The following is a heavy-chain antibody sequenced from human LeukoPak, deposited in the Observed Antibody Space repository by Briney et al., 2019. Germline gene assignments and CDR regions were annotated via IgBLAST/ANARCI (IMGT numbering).Heavy chain of an antibody. V-gene: IGHV3-48*03. D-gene: IGHD2-8*01. CDR3: STDPRLLIY. J-gene: IGHJ4*01. CDR2: ISGSGSDM. CDR1: GFTFSSYA. Sequence: GGSLRLSCAASGFTFSSYAMDWVRQAPGKGLEWLAYISGSGSDMYYADSVKGRFTISRDNAKNSLYLQMNSLRPDDTALYYCSTDPRLLIYWGHGTLVTVSS.